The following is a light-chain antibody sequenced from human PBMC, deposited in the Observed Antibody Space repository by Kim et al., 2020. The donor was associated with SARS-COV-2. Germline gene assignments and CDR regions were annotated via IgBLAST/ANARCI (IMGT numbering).Light chain of an antibody. CDR2: GKN. CDR1: SLRSYY. J-gene: IGLJ2*01. CDR3: NSRDSSGNFVV. Sequence: SSELTQDPAVSVALGQTVRITCQGDSLRSYYANWYQQKPGQAPVLVIYGKNNRPSGIPDRFSGSSSGNTASLTITGAQAEDEADYYCNSRDSSGNFVVFG. V-gene: IGLV3-19*01.